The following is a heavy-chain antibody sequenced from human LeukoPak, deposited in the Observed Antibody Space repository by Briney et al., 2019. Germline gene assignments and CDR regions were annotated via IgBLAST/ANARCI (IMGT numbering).Heavy chain of an antibody. V-gene: IGHV1-24*01. Sequence: ASVKVSCKVSGYTLTELSMHWVRQAPGKGLEWMGGFDPEDGETIYAQKFQGRVTMTEDTSTDTAYMELSSLRSEDTAVYYCATISGGAYCGGDCYMDWGQGTLVTVSS. CDR3: ATISGGAYCGGDCYMD. CDR1: GYTLTELS. D-gene: IGHD2-21*01. CDR2: FDPEDGET. J-gene: IGHJ4*02.